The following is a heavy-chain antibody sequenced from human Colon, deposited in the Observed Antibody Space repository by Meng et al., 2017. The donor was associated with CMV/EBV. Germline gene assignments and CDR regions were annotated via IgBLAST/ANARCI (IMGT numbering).Heavy chain of an antibody. CDR3: ARWGTSNRNWFDP. D-gene: IGHD3-16*01. V-gene: IGHV3-66*02. CDR1: GFSVSGNY. Sequence: GESLKISCVGSGFSVSGNYMTWVRQAPGKGLEWVAVIYNSGRTNYADSVRGRFTISRDSSHNTVFLEMNNLRSEDTAVYYCARWGTSNRNWFDPWGQGTLVTVSS. J-gene: IGHJ5*02. CDR2: IYNSGRT.